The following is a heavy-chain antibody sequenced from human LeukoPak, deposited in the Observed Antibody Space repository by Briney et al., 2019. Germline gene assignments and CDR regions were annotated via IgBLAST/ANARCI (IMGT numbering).Heavy chain of an antibody. CDR3: AREHGWRGFDY. CDR2: IYYSGST. CDR1: GDSFSSHY. D-gene: IGHD6-19*01. Sequence: SETLSLTCAVSGDSFSSHYWTWIRQPPGKGLEWIGYIYYSGSTNYNPSLKSRVTISVDTSKNQFSLKLSSVTAADTAVYYCAREHGWRGFDYWGQGTLVTVSS. V-gene: IGHV4-59*11. J-gene: IGHJ4*02.